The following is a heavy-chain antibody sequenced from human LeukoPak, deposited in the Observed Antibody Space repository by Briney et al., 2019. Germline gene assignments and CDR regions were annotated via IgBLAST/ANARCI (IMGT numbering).Heavy chain of an antibody. CDR1: GFTFSSYW. CDR2: IEQDGSEK. V-gene: IGHV3-7*03. CDR3: ARGGGLDV. Sequence: KTGGSLRLSCAASGFTFSSYWMSWVRQAPGKGLEWVANIEQDGSEKNYVDSVKGRFTISRDNAKNSLYLQMSNLRAEDTAVYFCARGGGLDVWGQGATVTVSS. J-gene: IGHJ6*02. D-gene: IGHD3-16*01.